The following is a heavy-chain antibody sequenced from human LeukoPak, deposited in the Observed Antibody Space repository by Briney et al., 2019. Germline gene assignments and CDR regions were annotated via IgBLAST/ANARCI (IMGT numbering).Heavy chain of an antibody. J-gene: IGHJ3*02. Sequence: GSLRLSCAASGFTFSSYAMHWVRQAPGKGLEWVAVISYDGSNKYYADSVKGRFTISRDNSKNTLYLQMNSLRAEDTAVYYCARPFYGDTRNAPVAFDIWGQGTMVTVSS. CDR3: ARPFYGDTRNAPVAFDI. D-gene: IGHD4-17*01. CDR2: ISYDGSNK. V-gene: IGHV3-30-3*01. CDR1: GFTFSSYA.